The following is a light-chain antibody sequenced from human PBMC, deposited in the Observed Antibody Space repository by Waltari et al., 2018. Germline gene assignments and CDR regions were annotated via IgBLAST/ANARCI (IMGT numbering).Light chain of an antibody. CDR3: QQYGSSPST. J-gene: IGKJ1*01. V-gene: IGKV3-20*01. CDR1: QSVSTSY. CDR2: GAS. Sequence: EIVLTQSPGTLSLSPGERATLSCRASQSVSTSYVAWYHQKPGQAPRLLTYGASIRATGIPDMFRGSGTGTDFTLTISRLGPEDFAVYYCQQYGSSPSTFGQGTKVEIK.